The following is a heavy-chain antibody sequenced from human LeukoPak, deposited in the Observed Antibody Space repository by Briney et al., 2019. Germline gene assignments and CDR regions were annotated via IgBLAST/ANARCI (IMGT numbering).Heavy chain of an antibody. CDR1: GFTFSSYE. D-gene: IGHD3-22*01. CDR2: ISSSGSTI. Sequence: GGSLRLSCAASGFTFSSYEMNWVRQAPGKGLEWVSYISSSGSTIYYADSVKGRFTISRDNAKNSLYLQMNSLRAEDTAVYYCARDRYYYYDSSGYHDYWGQGTLVTVSS. V-gene: IGHV3-48*03. CDR3: ARDRYYYYDSSGYHDY. J-gene: IGHJ4*02.